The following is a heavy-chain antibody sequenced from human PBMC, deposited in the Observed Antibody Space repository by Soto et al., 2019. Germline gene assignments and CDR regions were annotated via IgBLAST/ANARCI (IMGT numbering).Heavy chain of an antibody. CDR3: AKGTRRIAARPDYYYGMDV. CDR1: GFTFSSYA. CDR2: ISGSGGST. V-gene: IGHV3-23*01. Sequence: GGSLRLSCAASGFTFSSYAMSWVRQAPGKGLEWVSAISGSGGSTYYADSVKGRFTISRDNSKNTLYLQMNSLRAEDTAVYYCAKGTRRIAARPDYYYGMDVWGQGTTVTSP. J-gene: IGHJ6*02. D-gene: IGHD6-6*01.